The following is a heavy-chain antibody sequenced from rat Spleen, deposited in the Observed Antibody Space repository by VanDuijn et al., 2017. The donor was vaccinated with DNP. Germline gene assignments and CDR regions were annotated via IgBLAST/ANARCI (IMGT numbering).Heavy chain of an antibody. CDR3: ARHASFYGYNPYWYSDF. J-gene: IGHJ1*01. CDR1: GFTFSHYT. CDR2: IIYDGSRT. Sequence: EVQLVESGGGLVQPGRSLKLSCTASGFTFSHYTMAWVRQAPRKGLEWVATIIYDGSRTYYRDSVKGRFTISRDNAKKTLYLQMDSLRSEDTATYYCARHASFYGYNPYWYSDFWGPGTMVTVSS. V-gene: IGHV5-7*01. D-gene: IGHD1-7*01.